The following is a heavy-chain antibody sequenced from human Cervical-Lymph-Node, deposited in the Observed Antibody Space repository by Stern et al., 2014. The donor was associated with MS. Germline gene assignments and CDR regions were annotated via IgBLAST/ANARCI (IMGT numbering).Heavy chain of an antibody. D-gene: IGHD3-10*01. CDR2: IKPNSGDT. CDR1: GYTFTDYS. J-gene: IGHJ2*01. CDR3: ARSPYSYGSGDWYFDL. V-gene: IGHV1-2*06. Sequence: QVQLVQSGAEVRKPGTSVKVSCKATGYTFTDYSMHLVRQAPGQGLDWLGRIKPNSGDTNYAQKFQGRVTMTRDTSISTAYMELKRLRSDDTAVYYCARSPYSYGSGDWYFDLWGRGTLVTVSS.